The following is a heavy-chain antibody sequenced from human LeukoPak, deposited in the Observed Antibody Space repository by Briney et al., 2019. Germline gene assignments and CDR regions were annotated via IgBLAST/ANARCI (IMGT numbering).Heavy chain of an antibody. Sequence: GGSLRLSCAASGFTFDDYGMSWVRQAPGKGLEWVSVIYTGGGTYYADSVKGRFTISRDNSKNTLYLQMNSLRAEDTAVYYCARDLTGYGEVDYWGQGTLVTVSS. CDR1: GFTFDDYG. V-gene: IGHV3-53*01. CDR2: IYTGGGT. D-gene: IGHD3-9*01. J-gene: IGHJ4*02. CDR3: ARDLTGYGEVDY.